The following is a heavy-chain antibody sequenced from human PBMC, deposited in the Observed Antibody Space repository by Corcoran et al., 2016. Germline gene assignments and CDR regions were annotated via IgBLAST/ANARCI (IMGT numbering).Heavy chain of an antibody. CDR3: AKDVAGFGSGFDY. D-gene: IGHD6-19*01. V-gene: IGHV3-30*18. CDR1: GFTFSSYG. J-gene: IGHJ4*02. CDR2: ISYDGSNK. Sequence: QVQLVESGGGVVQPGRSLRLSCAASGFTFSSYGMHWVRQAPGKGLEWVAVISYDGSNKYYADSVKGRFTISRDNSKNTLDLQMNSLRAEDTAVYYCAKDVAGFGSGFDYWGQGTLVTVSS.